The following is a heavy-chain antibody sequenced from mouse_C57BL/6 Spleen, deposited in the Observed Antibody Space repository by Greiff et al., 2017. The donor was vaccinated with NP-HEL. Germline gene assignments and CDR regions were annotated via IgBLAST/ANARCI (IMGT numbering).Heavy chain of an antibody. Sequence: VQLQQSGAELVKPGASVKLSCKASGYTFTSYWMQWVKQRPGQGLEWIGEIDPSDSYTNYHQKFKGKATLTVDTSSSTAYMQLSSLTSEDSAVYYCARRRLLPDYWGQGTTLTVSS. CDR3: ARRRLLPDY. CDR2: IDPSDSYT. J-gene: IGHJ2*01. CDR1: GYTFTSYW. V-gene: IGHV1-50*01. D-gene: IGHD2-3*01.